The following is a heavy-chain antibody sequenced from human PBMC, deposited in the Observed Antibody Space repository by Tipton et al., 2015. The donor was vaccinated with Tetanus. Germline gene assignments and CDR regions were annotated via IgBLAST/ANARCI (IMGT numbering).Heavy chain of an antibody. CDR2: IAEDGSS. J-gene: IGHJ4*02. CDR1: GDSITRDGYS. CDR3: ARVKVSVYGTQVDYFLDS. V-gene: IGHV4-30-2*01. D-gene: IGHD2/OR15-2a*01. Sequence: TLSLTCSVSGDSITRDGYSWHWIRQPPGKGLEWIGYIAEDGSSYYSPSLERRATISRDTSKNHFSLKLTSMTAADRAVYHCARVKVSVYGTQVDYFLDSWGQGTLVTVSS.